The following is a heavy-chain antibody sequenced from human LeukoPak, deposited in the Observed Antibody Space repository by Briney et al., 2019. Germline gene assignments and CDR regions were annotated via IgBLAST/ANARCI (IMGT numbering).Heavy chain of an antibody. Sequence: ASVKVSCKASGGTFSSYAISWVRQATGQGLEWMGWMNPNSGNTGYAQKFQGRVSLTRDTSISTAYLELSSLRSEDTAVYYCAKNIALTGEFDSWGQGTLVTVSS. V-gene: IGHV1-8*03. D-gene: IGHD7-27*01. J-gene: IGHJ4*02. CDR3: AKNIALTGEFDS. CDR1: GGTFSSYA. CDR2: MNPNSGNT.